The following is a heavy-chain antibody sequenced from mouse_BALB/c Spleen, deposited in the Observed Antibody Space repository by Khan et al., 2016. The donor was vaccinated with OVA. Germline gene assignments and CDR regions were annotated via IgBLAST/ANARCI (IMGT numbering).Heavy chain of an antibody. CDR1: GYSITSDSA. CDR2: ISYSGNT. CDR3: ASELGRYYAMDY. J-gene: IGHJ4*01. D-gene: IGHD4-1*01. Sequence: EVQLQESGPGLVKPSQSLSLTCTVTGYSITSDSAWNWIRQFPGNKLEWMGYISYSGNTTYNPSLKSRISITRDTSKNHFFLQLKSVTTEDTATYYCASELGRYYAMDYWGQGTSVTVSS. V-gene: IGHV3-2*02.